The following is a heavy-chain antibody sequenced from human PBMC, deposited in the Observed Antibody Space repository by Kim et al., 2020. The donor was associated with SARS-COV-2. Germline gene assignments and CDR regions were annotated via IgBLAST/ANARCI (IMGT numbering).Heavy chain of an antibody. D-gene: IGHD3-16*01. V-gene: IGHV3-30-3*01. CDR3: GGVGV. Sequence: SFDGGDTTYADTVKGRFTISSDNSKNMLYLQTNNLGREDTAVYYCGGVGVWGQGTTVTVSS. J-gene: IGHJ6*02. CDR2: SFDGGDT.